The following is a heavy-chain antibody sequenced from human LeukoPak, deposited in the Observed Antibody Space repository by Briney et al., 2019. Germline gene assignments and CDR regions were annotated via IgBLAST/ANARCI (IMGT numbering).Heavy chain of an antibody. D-gene: IGHD2-2*02. CDR3: AKGNIVVVPAAIPDY. CDR1: GFTFSSYA. V-gene: IGHV3-23*01. Sequence: PGGSLRLSCAASGFTFSSYAMSWVRQAPGKGLEWASTISGTGGSTYYADSVKGQFTISRDNSKNTLYLQMNSLRAEDTAVYYCAKGNIVVVPAAIPDYWGQGTLVTVSS. CDR2: ISGTGGST. J-gene: IGHJ4*02.